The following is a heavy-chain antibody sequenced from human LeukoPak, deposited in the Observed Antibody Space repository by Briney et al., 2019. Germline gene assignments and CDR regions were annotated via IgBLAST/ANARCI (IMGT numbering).Heavy chain of an antibody. CDR3: AREMAAIQDLDY. CDR1: GFTFSSYG. Sequence: GGSLRLSCAASGFTFSSYGMNWVRQAPGKGLEWVSFISSSSNYIYYADSVKGRFTISRDNAKNSLYLQMNSLRAEDTAVYYCAREMAAIQDLDYWGQGTLVTVSS. CDR2: ISSSSNYI. D-gene: IGHD5-24*01. V-gene: IGHV3-21*01. J-gene: IGHJ4*02.